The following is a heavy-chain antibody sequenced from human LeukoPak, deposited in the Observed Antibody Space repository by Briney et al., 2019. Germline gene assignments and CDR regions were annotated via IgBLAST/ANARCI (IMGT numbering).Heavy chain of an antibody. V-gene: IGHV4-34*01. CDR2: INHSGST. J-gene: IGHJ6*02. CDR1: GGSFSGYY. CDR3: ARESSYYYYGMDA. Sequence: SETLSLTCAVYGGSFSGYYWSWIRQPPGKGLEWIGEINHSGSTNYNPSLKSRVTISVDTSKNQFSLKLSSVTAADTAVYYCARESSYYYYGMDAWGQGTTVTVSS.